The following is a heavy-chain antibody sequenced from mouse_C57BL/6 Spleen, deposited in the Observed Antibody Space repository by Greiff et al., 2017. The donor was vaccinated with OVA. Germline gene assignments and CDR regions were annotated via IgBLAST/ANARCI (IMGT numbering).Heavy chain of an antibody. V-gene: IGHV1-9*01. CDR1: GYTFTGYW. CDR3: ARGLFYYGNPCYAMDY. D-gene: IGHD2-1*01. Sequence: QVQLKQSGAELMKPGASVKLSCKATGYTFTGYWIEWVKQRPGHGLEWIGEILPGSGSTNYNEKFKGKATFTADTSSNTAYMQLSSLTTEDSAIDYCARGLFYYGNPCYAMDYWGQGTSVTVSS. CDR2: ILPGSGST. J-gene: IGHJ4*01.